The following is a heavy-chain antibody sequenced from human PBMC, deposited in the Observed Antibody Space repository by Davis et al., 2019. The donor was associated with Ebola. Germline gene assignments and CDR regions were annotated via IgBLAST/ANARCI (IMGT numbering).Heavy chain of an antibody. J-gene: IGHJ4*02. CDR2: IYYSGST. V-gene: IGHV4-59*08. D-gene: IGHD1-26*01. CDR3: ARHGEGWEFDY. Sequence: VSLRLSCAASGLTFSSYAMHWIRQPPGKGLEWIGYIYYSGSTNYNPSLKSRVTISVDTSKNQFSLKLSSVTAADTAVYYCARHGEGWEFDYWGQGTLVTVSS. CDR1: GLTFSSYA.